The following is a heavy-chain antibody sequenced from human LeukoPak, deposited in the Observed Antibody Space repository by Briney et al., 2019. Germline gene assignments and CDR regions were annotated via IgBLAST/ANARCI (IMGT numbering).Heavy chain of an antibody. CDR2: INSDGSST. CDR1: GFTFSSYW. J-gene: IGHJ4*02. D-gene: IGHD3-10*01. Sequence: GGSLRLSCAASGFTFSSYWMHWVRQAPGKGLVWVSRINSDGSSTSYADSVKGRFTISRDNSKNTLYLQMNSLRAEDTAVYYCARWGFGELLYGNDYWGQGTLVTVSS. V-gene: IGHV3-74*01. CDR3: ARWGFGELLYGNDY.